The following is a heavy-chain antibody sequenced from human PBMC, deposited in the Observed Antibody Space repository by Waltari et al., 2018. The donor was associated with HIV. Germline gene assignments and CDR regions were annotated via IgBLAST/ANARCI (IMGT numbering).Heavy chain of an antibody. J-gene: IGHJ4*02. Sequence: EVQLVESGGGLVQPGGSLRLSCVGSGFIFCIYWMSRVRQAPGKGLEWVSNIKQDGREKNYVDSVAGRFSISRDNANNSLYLQLNSLRDEDTAVYYCARVYSSTTGRALDYWGQGALVTVSS. V-gene: IGHV3-7*01. CDR3: ARVYSSTTGRALDY. D-gene: IGHD2-2*01. CDR1: GFIFCIYW. CDR2: IKQDGREK.